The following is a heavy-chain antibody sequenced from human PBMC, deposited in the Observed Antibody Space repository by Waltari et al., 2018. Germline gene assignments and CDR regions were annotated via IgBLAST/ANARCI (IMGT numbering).Heavy chain of an antibody. Sequence: QLQLQESGPGLVKPSETLSLTCTVSGGSISSSSYYWGWIRQPPGKGLEWIGSIYYSGSTYYNPSLKSRVTISVDTSKNQFSLKLSSVTAADTAVYYCISRGGNGLAAAGNRNAFDIWGQGTMVTVSS. D-gene: IGHD6-13*01. V-gene: IGHV4-39*01. CDR2: IYYSGST. CDR1: GGSISSSSYY. J-gene: IGHJ3*02. CDR3: ISRGGNGLAAAGNRNAFDI.